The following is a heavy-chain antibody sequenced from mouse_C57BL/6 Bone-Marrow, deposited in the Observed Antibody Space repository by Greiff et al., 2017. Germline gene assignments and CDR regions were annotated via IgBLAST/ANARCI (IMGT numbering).Heavy chain of an antibody. CDR2: IHPNSGST. Sequence: QVQLQQSGAELVKPGASVKLSCKASGYTFTSYWMHWVKQRPGQGLEWIGMIHPNSGSTNYNEKFKSKATLTVDKSSSTAYMQLSSLTSEDSAVYYCAKGVADYAMDYWGQGTSVTVSS. J-gene: IGHJ4*01. CDR1: GYTFTSYW. CDR3: AKGVADYAMDY. V-gene: IGHV1-64*01. D-gene: IGHD1-1*02.